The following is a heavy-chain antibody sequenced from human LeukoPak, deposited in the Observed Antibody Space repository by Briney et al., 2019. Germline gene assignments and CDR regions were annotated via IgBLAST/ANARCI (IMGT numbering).Heavy chain of an antibody. Sequence: GESLKISCKGSGYTFSNCWIGWVRQMPGKGLEWMGIINPGDSDTRYSPSFQGQVTISADKSISTAYLQWSSLKASDTAMYYCARRYCSGGTCYYFDYWGQGTLVTVSS. J-gene: IGHJ4*02. CDR3: ARRYCSGGTCYYFDY. CDR1: GYTFSNCW. CDR2: INPGDSDT. D-gene: IGHD2-15*01. V-gene: IGHV5-51*01.